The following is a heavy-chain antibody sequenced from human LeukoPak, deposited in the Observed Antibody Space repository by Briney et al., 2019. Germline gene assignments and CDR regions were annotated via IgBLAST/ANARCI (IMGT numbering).Heavy chain of an antibody. Sequence: GGSLRLSCAASGFTFSSYAMHWVRQAPGKGLEWVAVISYDGSNKYYADSVKGRFTISRDNSKNTLYLQMNSLRAEDTAVYYCARDLRQLAFDYWGQGTLVTVSS. CDR3: ARDLRQLAFDY. V-gene: IGHV3-30*04. CDR1: GFTFSSYA. D-gene: IGHD6-13*01. J-gene: IGHJ4*02. CDR2: ISYDGSNK.